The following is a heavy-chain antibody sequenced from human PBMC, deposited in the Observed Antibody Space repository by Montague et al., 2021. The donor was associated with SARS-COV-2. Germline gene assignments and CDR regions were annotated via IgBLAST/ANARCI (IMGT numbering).Heavy chain of an antibody. CDR2: INHRGST. D-gene: IGHD3-22*01. J-gene: IGHJ4*02. Sequence: SETLSLTCAVYGGSFSGYYWSWIRQPPGKGLEWIGEINHRGSTNYNPSLKSRVTISVDTSKNQFSLKPSSVTAADTAVYYCARRPHYYDSSGYYYPGPQRYYFDYWGQGTLVTVSS. V-gene: IGHV4-34*01. CDR1: GGSFSGYY. CDR3: ARRPHYYDSSGYYYPGPQRYYFDY.